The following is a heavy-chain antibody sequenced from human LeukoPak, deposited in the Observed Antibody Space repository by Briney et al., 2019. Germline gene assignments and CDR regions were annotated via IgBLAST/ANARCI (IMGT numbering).Heavy chain of an antibody. J-gene: IGHJ6*03. CDR1: GYTFTSYD. CDR2: MNPNSGNT. D-gene: IGHD5-12*01. Sequence: ASVKVSCKASGYTFTSYDINWVRQATGQGLEWMGWMNPNSGNTGYAQKFQGRVTITRNTSISTAYMELSSLRSEDTAVYYCARVFRPLSSGYDPQDYYYSYYRDVGAKGPRVPVSS. CDR3: ARVFRPLSSGYDPQDYYYSYYRDV. V-gene: IGHV1-8*03.